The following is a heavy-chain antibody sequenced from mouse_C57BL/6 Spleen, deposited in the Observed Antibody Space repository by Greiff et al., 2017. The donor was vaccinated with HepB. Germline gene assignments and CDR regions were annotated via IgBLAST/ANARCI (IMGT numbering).Heavy chain of an antibody. J-gene: IGHJ1*03. CDR3: ARDRSAGTGYFDV. CDR1: GFTFSSYA. CDR2: ISDGGSYT. V-gene: IGHV5-4*01. Sequence: EVMLVESGGGLVKPGGSLKLSCAASGFTFSSYAMSWVRQTPEKRLEWVATISDGGSYTYYPDNVKGRFTISRDNAKNHLYLQMSHLKSEDTAMYYCARDRSAGTGYFDVWGTGTTVTVSS. D-gene: IGHD4-1*01.